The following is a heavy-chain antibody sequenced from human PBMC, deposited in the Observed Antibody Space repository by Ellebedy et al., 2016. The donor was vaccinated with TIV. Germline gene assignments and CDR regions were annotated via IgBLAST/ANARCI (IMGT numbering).Heavy chain of an antibody. CDR2: INPNSGGT. Sequence: ASVKVSXXASGYTFTSYDINWVRQATGQGLEWMGWINPNSGGTNYAQKFQGRVTMTRDTSISTAYMELSRLRSDDTAVYYCARDDGWLADNHWGQGTLVTVSS. CDR1: GYTFTSYD. J-gene: IGHJ1*01. D-gene: IGHD3-22*01. CDR3: ARDDGWLADNH. V-gene: IGHV1-2*02.